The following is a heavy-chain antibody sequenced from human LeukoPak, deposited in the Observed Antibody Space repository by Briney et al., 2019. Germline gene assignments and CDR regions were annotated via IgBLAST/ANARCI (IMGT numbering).Heavy chain of an antibody. V-gene: IGHV4-4*07. Sequence: PSETLSLTCTVSGGSISSYYWSWIRQPAGKGLEWIGRIYTSGSTNYNPSLKSRVTMSVDTSKNQFSLKLSSVTAADTAMYYCARDTEDYYGSGSYYNDAFDIWGQGTMVTVSS. D-gene: IGHD3-10*01. J-gene: IGHJ3*02. CDR1: GGSISSYY. CDR3: ARDTEDYYGSGSYYNDAFDI. CDR2: IYTSGST.